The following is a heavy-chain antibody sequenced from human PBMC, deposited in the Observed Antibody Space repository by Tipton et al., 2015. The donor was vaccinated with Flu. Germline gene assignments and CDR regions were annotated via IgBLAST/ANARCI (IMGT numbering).Heavy chain of an antibody. CDR3: ARDHAPRYSYGYYYYGMDV. D-gene: IGHD5-18*01. CDR1: GFTFSDYY. CDR2: ISSSGSTI. Sequence: SLRLSCAASGFTFSDYYMSWIRQAPGKGLEWVSYISSSGSTIYYADSVKGRFTISRDNAKNSLYLQMNSLRAEDTAVYYCARDHAPRYSYGYYYYGMDVWCLGTTVTVSS. V-gene: IGHV3-11*01. J-gene: IGHJ6*02.